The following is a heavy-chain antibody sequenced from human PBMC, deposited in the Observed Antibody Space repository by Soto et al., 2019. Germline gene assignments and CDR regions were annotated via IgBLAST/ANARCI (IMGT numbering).Heavy chain of an antibody. J-gene: IGHJ4*02. Sequence: EVQLLESGGGLFKLGGSLRLPLEPSGLTFTSIPWGWVRKAPGRGLEWVSAISGSGGSTYYADSVKGRFTISRDNSKNTLYLQMNSLRAEDTAVYYCAKNIAAAGTGGTYWGQGTLVTVSS. V-gene: IGHV3-23*01. CDR1: GLTFTSIP. CDR3: AKNIAAAGTGGTY. D-gene: IGHD6-13*01. CDR2: ISGSGGST.